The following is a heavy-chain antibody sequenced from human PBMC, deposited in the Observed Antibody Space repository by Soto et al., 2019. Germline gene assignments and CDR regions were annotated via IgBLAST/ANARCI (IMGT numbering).Heavy chain of an antibody. J-gene: IGHJ5*02. CDR3: ARDLLGMGVGSLWFDP. D-gene: IGHD7-27*01. CDR1: GFTFSSYS. Sequence: GGSLRLSCAASGFTFSSYSMNWVRQAPGKGLEWVSSISSSSSYIYYADSVKGRFTISRDNAKNSLYLQMNSLRAEDTAVYCCARDLLGMGVGSLWFDPWGQGTLVTVSS. CDR2: ISSSSSYI. V-gene: IGHV3-21*01.